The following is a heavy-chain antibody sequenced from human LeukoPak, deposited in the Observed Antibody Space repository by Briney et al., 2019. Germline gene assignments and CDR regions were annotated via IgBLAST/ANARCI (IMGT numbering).Heavy chain of an antibody. J-gene: IGHJ5*02. CDR3: ASEWYGSGSYGAWWFDP. D-gene: IGHD3-10*01. V-gene: IGHV1-2*02. CDR2: INPNSGGT. Sequence: ASVKVSCKASGYTFTDYYMHWVRQAPGQGLEWMGWINPNSGGTNYAQKFQGRVTMTRDTSISTAYMELSRLRSDDTAVYYCASEWYGSGSYGAWWFDPWGQGTLVTVSS. CDR1: GYTFTDYY.